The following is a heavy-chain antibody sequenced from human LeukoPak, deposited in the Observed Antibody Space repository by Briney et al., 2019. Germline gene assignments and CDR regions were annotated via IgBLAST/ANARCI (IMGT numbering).Heavy chain of an antibody. CDR2: IQYTRNT. D-gene: IGHD3-10*01. CDR3: ARGYGSGSYNNFNQ. CDR1: GASVRGDY. Sequence: TSETLSLTCTVSGASVRGDYWGSIRQPPGKGLEWIGYIQYTRNTYYNPSRTSRVTMSVDTSKNQFTIMLNSVTAADTAVYYCARGYGSGSYNNFNQWGQGLLVAVSS. V-gene: IGHV4-59*02. J-gene: IGHJ4*02.